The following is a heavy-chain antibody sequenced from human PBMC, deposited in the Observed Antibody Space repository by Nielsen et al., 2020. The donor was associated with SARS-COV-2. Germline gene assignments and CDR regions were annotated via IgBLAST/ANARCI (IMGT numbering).Heavy chain of an antibody. CDR1: GFTFGNYG. Sequence: GESLKISCAASGFTFGNYGIHWVRQPPGKGLEWVAVISFDGSNEYYADSVKGRFTISRDNSKNTLYLQMNSLRPEDTAVYYCAKDRSLVTGAIFYYFDYWGQGTLVTVSS. V-gene: IGHV3-30*18. D-gene: IGHD2-2*01. CDR2: ISFDGSNE. CDR3: AKDRSLVTGAIFYYFDY. J-gene: IGHJ4*02.